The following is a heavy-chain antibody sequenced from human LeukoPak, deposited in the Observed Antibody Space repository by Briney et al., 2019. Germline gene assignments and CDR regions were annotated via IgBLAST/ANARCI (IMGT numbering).Heavy chain of an antibody. CDR2: IWYDGSNK. CDR1: GFTFSSYG. CDR3: AKEGGNLGGAFDI. D-gene: IGHD1-14*01. V-gene: IGHV3-30*02. J-gene: IGHJ3*02. Sequence: GGSLRLSCAASGFTFSSYGMHWVRQAPGKGLEWVAVIWYDGSNKYYADSVKGRFTISRDNSKNTLYLQMNSLRAEDTAVYYCAKEGGNLGGAFDIWGQGTMVTVSS.